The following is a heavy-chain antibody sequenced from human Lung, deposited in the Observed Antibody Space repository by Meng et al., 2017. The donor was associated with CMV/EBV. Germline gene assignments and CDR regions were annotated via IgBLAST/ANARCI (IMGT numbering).Heavy chain of an antibody. CDR3: ARDGPRNYYDFWSGYYSPTSYYYYGMDF. J-gene: IGHJ6*02. CDR2: ISYDGSNK. V-gene: IGHV3-30-3*01. D-gene: IGHD3-3*01. Sequence: SLKISCAASGFTFSSYAMHWVRQAPGKGLEWVAVISYDGSNKYYADSVKGRFTISRDNSKNTLYLQMNSLRAEDTAVYYCARDGPRNYYDFWSGYYSPTSYYYYGMDFWGPGTXVNGAS. CDR1: GFTFSSYA.